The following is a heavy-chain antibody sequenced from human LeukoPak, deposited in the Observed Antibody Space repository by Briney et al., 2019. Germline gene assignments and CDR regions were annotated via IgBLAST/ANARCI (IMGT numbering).Heavy chain of an antibody. V-gene: IGHV4-31*03. CDR2: IYYSGST. D-gene: IGHD3-3*01. CDR3: ARGETLDFWSGYYYDY. Sequence: PSETLSLTCTVSGGSISSGDYYWSWIRQHPGKGLEWIGYIYYSGSTDSNPSLKSRLTMSVDTSKNQFSLKLSSVTAADTAVYYCARGETLDFWSGYYYDYWGQGTLVTVSS. J-gene: IGHJ4*02. CDR1: GGSISSGDYY.